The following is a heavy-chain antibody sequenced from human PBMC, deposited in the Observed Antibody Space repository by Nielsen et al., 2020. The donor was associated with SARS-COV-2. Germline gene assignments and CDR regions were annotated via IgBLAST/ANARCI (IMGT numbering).Heavy chain of an antibody. V-gene: IGHV1-46*01. CDR1: GYTFTSYY. J-gene: IGHJ6*02. CDR2: INPSGGST. CDR3: ARDFIFQQWLVPYYYYGMDV. D-gene: IGHD6-19*01. Sequence: ASVKVSCKASGYTFTSYYMHWVRQVPGQGLEWMGIINPSGGSTSYAQKFQGRVTMTRDTSTSTVYMELSSLRSEDTAVYYCARDFIFQQWLVPYYYYGMDVWGQGTTVTVSS.